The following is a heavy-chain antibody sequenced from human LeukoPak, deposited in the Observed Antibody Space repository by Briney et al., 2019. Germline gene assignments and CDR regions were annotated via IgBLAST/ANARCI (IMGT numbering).Heavy chain of an antibody. Sequence: SEPLSLTCTVSGRSINNYYWRWLRQPPAKALERIGYIYYSGSTNYNPSLKSRVTIPVDTSKNQFSLKLRSVTAADTAVYYCASGVILLSTDAVDIWGQGTMVTVS. J-gene: IGHJ3*02. D-gene: IGHD5-18*01. CDR3: ASGVILLSTDAVDI. CDR1: GRSINNYY. CDR2: IYYSGST. V-gene: IGHV4-59*01.